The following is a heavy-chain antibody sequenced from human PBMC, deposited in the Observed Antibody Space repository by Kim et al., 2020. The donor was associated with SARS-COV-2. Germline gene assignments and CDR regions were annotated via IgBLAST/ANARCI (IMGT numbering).Heavy chain of an antibody. V-gene: IGHV1-2*02. D-gene: IGHD3-3*01. CDR2: INPNSGGT. CDR3: ASPGGTSTIRPFAFDI. Sequence: ASVKVSCKASGYTFTGYYMHWVRQAPGQGLEWMGWINPNSGGTNYAQKFQGRVTMTRDTSISTAYMELSRLRSDDTAVYYCASPGGTSTIRPFAFDIWGQGTMVTVSS. CDR1: GYTFTGYY. J-gene: IGHJ3*02.